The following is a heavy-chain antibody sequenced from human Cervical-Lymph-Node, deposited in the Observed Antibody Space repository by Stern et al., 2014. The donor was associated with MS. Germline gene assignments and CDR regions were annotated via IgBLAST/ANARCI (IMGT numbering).Heavy chain of an antibody. Sequence: QLQLQESGPGLVKPSETLSLTCNVSGCSISSYYWSWIRPPPGKGLEWIWDIYYSWSNNYNAYLQRRITLSATHYNNPISLKLSSVTAADTAVYYCANGRGSYYDWYFDLWGRGTLVTVSS. V-gene: IGHV4-59*01. J-gene: IGHJ2*01. CDR1: GCSISSYY. CDR2: IYYSWSN. D-gene: IGHD1-26*01. CDR3: ANGRGSYYDWYFDL.